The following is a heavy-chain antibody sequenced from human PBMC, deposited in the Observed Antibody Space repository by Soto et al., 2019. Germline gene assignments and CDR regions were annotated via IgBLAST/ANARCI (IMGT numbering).Heavy chain of an antibody. J-gene: IGHJ4*02. CDR1: GFTFSSYA. CDR2: IRNDGGGT. CDR3: AREKSYGIDY. V-gene: IGHV3-64*04. D-gene: IGHD3-16*01. Sequence: GGSLRLSCAASGFTFSSYAMHWVRQAPGKGLEYVSAIRNDGGGTYYADSVKGRFTISRDDSKNTLYLQMSSLRAEDTAVYYCAREKSYGIDYWGQGILVTSPQ.